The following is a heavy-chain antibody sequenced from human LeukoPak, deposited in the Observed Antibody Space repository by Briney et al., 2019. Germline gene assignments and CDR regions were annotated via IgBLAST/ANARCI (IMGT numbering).Heavy chain of an antibody. Sequence: ASVKVSCKASGYTFTSYYMHWVRQAPGQGLEWMGTINPSGGSTSYAQKFQGRVTMTRDTSTSTVYMELSSLRSEDTAVYYCARFMEAYGMDVWGQGTTVTVSS. CDR3: ARFMEAYGMDV. CDR1: GYTFTSYY. V-gene: IGHV1-46*01. D-gene: IGHD3-3*01. J-gene: IGHJ6*02. CDR2: INPSGGST.